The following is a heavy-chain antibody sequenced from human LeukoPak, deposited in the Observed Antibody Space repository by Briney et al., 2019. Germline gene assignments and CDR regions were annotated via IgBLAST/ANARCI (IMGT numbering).Heavy chain of an antibody. V-gene: IGHV3-15*01. D-gene: IGHD2-2*01. Sequence: GGSLRLSCEASGFTFKIAWMIWVRQAPGKGPEWVGRIKRTRGGGASAYAAPVKGRFTISRDDSKNTLYLQMNILKTEDTAVYYCTTEPPMDFFVVLPAWGQGTLVTVSS. CDR3: TTEPPMDFFVVLPA. CDR2: IKRTRGGGAS. J-gene: IGHJ5*02. CDR1: GFTFKIAW.